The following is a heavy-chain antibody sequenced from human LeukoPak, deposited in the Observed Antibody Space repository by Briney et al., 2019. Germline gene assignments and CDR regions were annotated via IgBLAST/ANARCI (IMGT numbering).Heavy chain of an antibody. J-gene: IGHJ6*02. D-gene: IGHD3-10*01. Sequence: GGSLRLSCAASGFTVSSNYMSWVRQAPGKGLEWVSVIYSGGSTYYADSVKGRSTISRHNSKNTLYLQMNSLRAEDTAVYYCARDRLYYGSGSPYPYYYGMDVWGQGTTVTVSS. CDR2: IYSGGST. CDR3: ARDRLYYGSGSPYPYYYGMDV. V-gene: IGHV3-53*04. CDR1: GFTVSSNY.